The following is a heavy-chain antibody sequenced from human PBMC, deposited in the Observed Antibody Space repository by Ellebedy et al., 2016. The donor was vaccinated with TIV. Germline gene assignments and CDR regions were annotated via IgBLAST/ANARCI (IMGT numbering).Heavy chain of an antibody. CDR3: ARSCSSTSCYTPRFDY. CDR2: INHSGST. V-gene: IGHV4-34*01. CDR1: GGSFSGYY. Sequence: SETLSLTXAVYGGSFSGYYWSWIRQPPGKGLEWIGEINHSGSTNYNPSLKSRVTISVDTSKNQFSLKLSSVTAADTAVYYCARSCSSTSCYTPRFDYWGQGTLVTVSS. J-gene: IGHJ4*02. D-gene: IGHD2-2*02.